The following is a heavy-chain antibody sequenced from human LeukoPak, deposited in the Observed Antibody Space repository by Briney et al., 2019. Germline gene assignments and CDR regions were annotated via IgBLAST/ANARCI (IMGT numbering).Heavy chain of an antibody. Sequence: PSETLSLTCTISGGSISTYYWSWIRQPPGKGLEWIGYVYYTGSTNYNPSLKSRVTISVDTSKNQFSLKLNSVTAADTAVYYCARRRYDASGYYPSRGRYFDYWGQGTLVTVSS. CDR2: VYYTGST. J-gene: IGHJ4*02. CDR1: GGSISTYY. D-gene: IGHD3-22*01. V-gene: IGHV4-59*01. CDR3: ARRRYDASGYYPSRGRYFDY.